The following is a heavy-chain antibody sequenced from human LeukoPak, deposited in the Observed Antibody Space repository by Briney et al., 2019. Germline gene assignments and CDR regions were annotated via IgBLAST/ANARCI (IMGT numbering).Heavy chain of an antibody. Sequence: SETLSLTCTVSGGSISSYYWSWIRQPPGKGLEWIGYIYYSGSTNYNPSLKSRVTISVDTSKNQFSLKLSSVTAADTAVYYCASSVLLWFGELSNFDYWGQGTLVTVSS. D-gene: IGHD3-10*01. CDR2: IYYSGST. CDR3: ASSVLLWFGELSNFDY. J-gene: IGHJ4*02. CDR1: GGSISSYY. V-gene: IGHV4-59*08.